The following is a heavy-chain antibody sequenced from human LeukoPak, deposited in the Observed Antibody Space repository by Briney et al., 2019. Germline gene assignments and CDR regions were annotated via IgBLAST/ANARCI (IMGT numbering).Heavy chain of an antibody. Sequence: SETLSLTCTVSGGSISSYYWSWIRQPPGKGLEWIGYIYYSGSTNYNPSLKSRVTISVDTSKNQFSLKLSSVTAADTAVYYCARESRGSGIYYYYYYMDVWGKGTTVTISS. J-gene: IGHJ6*03. D-gene: IGHD3-10*01. CDR2: IYYSGST. CDR1: GGSISSYY. V-gene: IGHV4-59*01. CDR3: ARESRGSGIYYYYYYMDV.